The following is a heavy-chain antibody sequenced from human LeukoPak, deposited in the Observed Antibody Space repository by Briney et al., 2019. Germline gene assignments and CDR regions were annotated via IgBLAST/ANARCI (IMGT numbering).Heavy chain of an antibody. D-gene: IGHD6-13*01. CDR1: GGSISSSSYY. CDR2: IYYSGST. V-gene: IGHV4-39*01. Sequence: SETLSLTCTVSGGSISSSSYYWGWIRQPPGKGLEWIGSIYYSGSTYYNPSLKSRVTISVDTSKNQFSLKLSSVTAADTAVYYCARHEVYSSSWLSPGDPVPKFDYWGQGTLVTVSS. J-gene: IGHJ4*02. CDR3: ARHEVYSSSWLSPGDPVPKFDY.